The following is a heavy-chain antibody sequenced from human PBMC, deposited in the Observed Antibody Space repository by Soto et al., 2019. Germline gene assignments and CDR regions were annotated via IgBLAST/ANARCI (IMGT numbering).Heavy chain of an antibody. Sequence: LGESLKISCKGSGYSFTSYWISWVRQMPGKGLEWMGRIDPSDSYTNYSPSFQGHVTISADKSISTAYLQWSSLKASDTAMYYCARFVVVTEGAFDIWGQGTMVTVSS. CDR2: IDPSDSYT. J-gene: IGHJ3*02. V-gene: IGHV5-10-1*01. CDR1: GYSFTSYW. CDR3: ARFVVVTEGAFDI. D-gene: IGHD2-21*02.